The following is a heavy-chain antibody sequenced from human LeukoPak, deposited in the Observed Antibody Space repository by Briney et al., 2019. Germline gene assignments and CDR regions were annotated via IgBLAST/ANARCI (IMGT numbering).Heavy chain of an antibody. V-gene: IGHV3-30*18. D-gene: IGHD4-11*01. CDR3: AKDSGPGSLTTVYYYGMDV. CDR1: GFTFSSYG. Sequence: GGSLRLSCAASGFTFSSYGMHWVRQAPGKGLEWVAVISYDGSKKYYADSVKGRFTISRDNSKNTLYLQMNSLRAEDTAVYYCAKDSGPGSLTTVYYYGMDVWGQGTTVTVSS. J-gene: IGHJ6*02. CDR2: ISYDGSKK.